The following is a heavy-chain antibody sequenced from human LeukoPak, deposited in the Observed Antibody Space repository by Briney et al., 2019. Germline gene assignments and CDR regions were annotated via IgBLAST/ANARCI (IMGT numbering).Heavy chain of an antibody. D-gene: IGHD4-23*01. V-gene: IGHV4-59*08. CDR2: IYNSGST. CDR1: GGSISNYY. J-gene: IGHJ4*02. CDR3: ARRGPAYDGNDFDY. Sequence: SETLSLICTVSGGSISNYYWSWIRQPPGKALEWIGFIYNSGSTNYNPSLKSRVTMSVDTSTNHFSLKLSSVTAADTTLYYCARRGPAYDGNDFDYWGQGILVTVSS.